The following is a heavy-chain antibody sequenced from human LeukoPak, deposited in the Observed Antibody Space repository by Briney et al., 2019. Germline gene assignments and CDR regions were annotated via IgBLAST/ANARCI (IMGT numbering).Heavy chain of an antibody. CDR1: GYTFSDSY. V-gene: IGHV1-2*02. D-gene: IGHD3-10*01. CDR2: LSPNNGDT. J-gene: IGHJ4*02. Sequence: SVKVSCKPSGYTFSDSYIHWVRQAPGVGLQWMGWLSPNNGDTNYAEDFQGRVTMTRDTSIRTAYMELTRLTLNDTAVYYCVRSPIGASAYWGRGTLVTVSS. CDR3: VRSPIGASAY.